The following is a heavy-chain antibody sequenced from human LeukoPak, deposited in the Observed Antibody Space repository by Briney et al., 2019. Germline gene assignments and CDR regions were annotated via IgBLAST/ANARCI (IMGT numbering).Heavy chain of an antibody. J-gene: IGHJ4*02. V-gene: IGHV3-30-3*01. D-gene: IGHD6-19*01. CDR2: ISYDGSNK. CDR3: ARDFGAPAGTFDY. CDR1: GFTFSSYA. Sequence: GGSLRLSCAASGFTFSSYAMHWVRQALGKGLEWVAVISYDGSNKYYADSVKGRFTISRDNSKNTLYLQMNSLRAEDTAVYYCARDFGAPAGTFDYWGQGTLVTVSS.